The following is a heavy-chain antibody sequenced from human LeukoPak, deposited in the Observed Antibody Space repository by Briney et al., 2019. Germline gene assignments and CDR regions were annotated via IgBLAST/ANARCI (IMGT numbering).Heavy chain of an antibody. D-gene: IGHD4-11*01. CDR2: IIPIFGTA. CDR3: AREVYSNYWDYFDY. V-gene: IGHV1-69*05. CDR1: GGTFSSYA. Sequence: SVKVSCKASGGTFSSYAISWVRQTPGQGLEWMGGIIPIFGTANYAQKFQGRVTITTDESTSTAYMELSSLRSEDTAVYYCAREVYSNYWDYFDYWGQGTLVTVSS. J-gene: IGHJ4*02.